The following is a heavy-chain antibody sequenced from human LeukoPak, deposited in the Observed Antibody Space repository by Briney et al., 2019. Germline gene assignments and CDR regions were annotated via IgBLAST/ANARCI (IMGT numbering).Heavy chain of an antibody. CDR1: GGSISTYY. CDR3: ARIRARITMVRGVTLAHMDV. V-gene: IGHV4-59*08. J-gene: IGHJ6*03. D-gene: IGHD3-10*01. CDR2: IYYSGST. Sequence: SETLSLTCTVSGGSISTYYWSWIRQPPGKGLEWIGYIYYSGSTNYNPSLESRVTISVDTSKNQFSLKLSSVTAADTAVYYCARIRARITMVRGVTLAHMDVWGKGTTVTVPS.